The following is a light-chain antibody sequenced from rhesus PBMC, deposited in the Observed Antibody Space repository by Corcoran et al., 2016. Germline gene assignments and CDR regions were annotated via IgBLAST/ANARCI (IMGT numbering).Light chain of an antibody. V-gene: IGKV1-33*02. CDR1: QGISSW. CDR3: QQHNSYPYS. Sequence: DIQMTQSPSSLSASVGDRVTITCQASQGISSWLAWYQQHTGKAHKLLIYAASSLQSGVPSRFSGSGSGTDFTLTISSLQPEDFATYYCQQHNSYPYSFGQGTKVEIK. J-gene: IGKJ2*01. CDR2: AAS.